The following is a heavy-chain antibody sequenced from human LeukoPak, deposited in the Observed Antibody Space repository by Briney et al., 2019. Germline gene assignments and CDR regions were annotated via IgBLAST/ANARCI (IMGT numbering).Heavy chain of an antibody. Sequence: SESLSLTCTVSGGSISSYYWSWIRQPPGKGLEWIGYIYYSGSTNYNPSLKSRVTISVDTSKNQFPLNLMSLTAADAAVYSWSRFAKGGTIVRGPGYWGQGTLVTVSS. V-gene: IGHV4-59*08. CDR2: IYYSGST. D-gene: IGHD3-10*01. CDR3: SRFAKGGTIVRGPGY. J-gene: IGHJ4*02. CDR1: GGSISSYY.